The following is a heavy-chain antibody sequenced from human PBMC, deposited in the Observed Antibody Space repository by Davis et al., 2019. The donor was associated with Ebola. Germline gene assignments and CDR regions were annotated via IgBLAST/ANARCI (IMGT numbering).Heavy chain of an antibody. Sequence: PGGSLRLSCAASGFSFSDYSMNWVRQAPGKGPEWVSYISSSGSTIYYADSVKGRFTISRDNAKNSLYLQMNSLKAEDTAVYYCARDEQLDPEVDAFDIWGQGTMVTVSS. V-gene: IGHV3-48*04. CDR3: ARDEQLDPEVDAFDI. J-gene: IGHJ3*02. CDR2: ISSSGSTI. CDR1: GFSFSDYS. D-gene: IGHD6-6*01.